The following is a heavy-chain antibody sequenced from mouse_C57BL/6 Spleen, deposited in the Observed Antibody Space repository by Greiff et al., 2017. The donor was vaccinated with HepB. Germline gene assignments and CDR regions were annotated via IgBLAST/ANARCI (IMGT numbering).Heavy chain of an antibody. CDR1: GYSFTDYN. V-gene: IGHV1-39*01. Sequence: EVQLQQSGPELVKPGASVKISCKASGYSFTDYNMNWVKQSNGKSLEWIGVINPNYGTTSYNQKFKGKATLTVDQSSSTAYMQLNSLTSEDSAVYYCARGGITTVVGHWYFDVWGTGTTVTVSS. J-gene: IGHJ1*03. D-gene: IGHD1-1*01. CDR2: INPNYGTT. CDR3: ARGGITTVVGHWYFDV.